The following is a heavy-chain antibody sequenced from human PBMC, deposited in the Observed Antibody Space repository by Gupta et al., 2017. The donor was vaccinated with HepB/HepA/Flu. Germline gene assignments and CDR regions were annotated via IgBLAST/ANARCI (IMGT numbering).Heavy chain of an antibody. V-gene: IGHV4-39*01. CDR2: IYYSGST. D-gene: IGHD4-23*01. Sequence: QLQLKESGPGLVKPSETLSLTCTVSGGSISSSSYYWGWIRQPPGKGLEWIGSIYYSGSTYYNPSLKSRVTISVDTSKNQFSLKLSSVTAADTAVYYCASYPPKLINDYWGQGTLVTVSS. J-gene: IGHJ4*02. CDR3: ASYPPKLINDY. CDR1: GGSISSSSYY.